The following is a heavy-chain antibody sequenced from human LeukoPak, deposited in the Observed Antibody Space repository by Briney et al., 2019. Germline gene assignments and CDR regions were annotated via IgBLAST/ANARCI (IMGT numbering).Heavy chain of an antibody. CDR1: GGSFRGYY. V-gene: IGHV4-34*01. D-gene: IGHD3-10*01. Sequence: SETLSLTWAVEGGSFRGYYWSWLRQPPGKGLEWIGEINDSGSTNYNPSLKSRVTISVDTSKNQFSLKLSSVTAADTAVYYCARDTYSYGSGRQYYWGQGTLVTVSS. CDR2: INDSGST. CDR3: ARDTYSYGSGRQYY. J-gene: IGHJ4*02.